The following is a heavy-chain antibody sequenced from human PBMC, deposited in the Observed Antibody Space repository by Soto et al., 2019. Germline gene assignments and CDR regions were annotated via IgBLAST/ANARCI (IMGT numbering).Heavy chain of an antibody. Sequence: ASVKVSCKASGYTFTSYYISWLRQATGQGLEWMGWMNPNSGNTGYAQKFQGRVTMTRNTSISTAYMELSSLRSEDTAVYYCARGRAYYDFPWGVWGQGTTVTVSS. CDR1: GYTFTSYY. J-gene: IGHJ6*02. CDR3: ARGRAYYDFPWGV. V-gene: IGHV1-8*01. CDR2: MNPNSGNT. D-gene: IGHD3-3*01.